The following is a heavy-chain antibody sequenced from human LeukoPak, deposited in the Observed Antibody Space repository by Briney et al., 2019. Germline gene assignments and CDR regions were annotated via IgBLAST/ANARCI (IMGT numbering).Heavy chain of an antibody. CDR3: ARGASSTWHWYFDL. Sequence: SETLSLTCAVYGGSFSGYYWNWIRQPPGKGLEWIGEISHSGNTNYNPSLESRVTISVDTSKNRFSLRLSSVTAADTAVYYRARGASSTWHWYFDLWGRGTLVTVSS. V-gene: IGHV4-34*01. CDR2: ISHSGNT. D-gene: IGHD6-13*01. CDR1: GGSFSGYY. J-gene: IGHJ2*01.